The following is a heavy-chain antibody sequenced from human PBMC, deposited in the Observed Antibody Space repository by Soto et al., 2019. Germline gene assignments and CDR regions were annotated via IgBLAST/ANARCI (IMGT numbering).Heavy chain of an antibody. V-gene: IGHV4-39*01. D-gene: IGHD3-10*01. J-gene: IGHJ4*02. Sequence: PSETLSLTCTVSGGSISSSSYYWGWIRQPPGKGLGWIGSIYYSGSTYYNPSLKSRVTISVDTSKNQFSLKLSSVTAADTAVYYCASPMVRGVIADYFDYWGQGTLVTVSS. CDR1: GGSISSSSYY. CDR3: ASPMVRGVIADYFDY. CDR2: IYYSGST.